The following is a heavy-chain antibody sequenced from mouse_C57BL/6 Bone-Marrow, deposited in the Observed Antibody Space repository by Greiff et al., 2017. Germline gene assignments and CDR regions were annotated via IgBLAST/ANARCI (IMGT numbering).Heavy chain of an antibody. D-gene: IGHD2-3*01. CDR3: TTEGDGYVLFAY. J-gene: IGHJ3*01. CDR2: IVPENGDT. CDR1: GFNIKDDY. Sequence: VQLQQSGAELVRPGASVKLSCTASGFNIKDDYMHWVKQRPEHGLEWIGWIVPENGDTEYASKFQGKATITADTSSNTAYLQLSSLTSEDTAVYYCTTEGDGYVLFAYWGQGTLVTVSA. V-gene: IGHV14-4*01.